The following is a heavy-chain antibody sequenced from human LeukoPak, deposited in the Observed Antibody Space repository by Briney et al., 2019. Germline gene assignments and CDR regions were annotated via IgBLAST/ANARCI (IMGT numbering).Heavy chain of an antibody. J-gene: IGHJ4*02. D-gene: IGHD7-27*01. V-gene: IGHV3-30-3*01. CDR2: MSIDGNTK. CDR1: GFIFTNFP. Sequence: PGGSLRLSCAASGFIFTNFPLHWVRQTPDMGLECVAIMSIDGNTKYYADSVRGRFTVSRDNSKNTVYLQMNSLRAEDTAVYYCAEATGGYFDYWGQGTLVTVSS. CDR3: AEATGGYFDY.